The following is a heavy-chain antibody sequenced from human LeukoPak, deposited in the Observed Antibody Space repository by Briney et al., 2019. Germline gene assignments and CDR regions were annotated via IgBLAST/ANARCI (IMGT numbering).Heavy chain of an antibody. V-gene: IGHV4-59*01. CDR1: GASIRSYY. Sequence: SETLSLTCTVSGASIRSYYWSWTRQTPGKGLEWIGYIYHTGSTKYNPSLKSRVTISIDTSKNHFSLTLTSVTAADTAVYYCARGDTMVRGASRPDAFDIWGQGTMVTVSS. J-gene: IGHJ3*02. D-gene: IGHD3-10*01. CDR2: IYHTGST. CDR3: ARGDTMVRGASRPDAFDI.